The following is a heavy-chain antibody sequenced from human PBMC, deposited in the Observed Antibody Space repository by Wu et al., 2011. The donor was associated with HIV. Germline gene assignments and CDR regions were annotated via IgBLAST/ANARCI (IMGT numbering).Heavy chain of an antibody. Sequence: VQLVQSGAEVKKPGESLKISCKSSGYSFTSYWIGWVRQMPGKGLEWMGIIYPGDSETRYSPSFQGQVTFSADKSISTAYLQWSSLKASDTAMYYXARHYFDSSGHFDYWGQGTLVTVSS. CDR2: IYPGDSET. V-gene: IGHV5-51*01. CDR1: GYSFTSYW. CDR3: ARHYFDSSGHFDY. D-gene: IGHD3-22*01. J-gene: IGHJ4*02.